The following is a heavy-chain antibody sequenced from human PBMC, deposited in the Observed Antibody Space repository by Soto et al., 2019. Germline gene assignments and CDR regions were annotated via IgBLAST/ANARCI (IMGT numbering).Heavy chain of an antibody. CDR1: GGTFSSYA. CDR2: IIPIFGTA. CDR3: AMYYYDSSGYGPSFDY. Sequence: ASVKVSCKASGGTFSSYAISWVRQAPGQGLEWMGGIIPIFGTANYAQKFQGRVTITADKSTSTAYMELSSLRSEDTAVYYCAMYYYDSSGYGPSFDYWGQGTLVTVSS. V-gene: IGHV1-69*06. J-gene: IGHJ4*02. D-gene: IGHD3-22*01.